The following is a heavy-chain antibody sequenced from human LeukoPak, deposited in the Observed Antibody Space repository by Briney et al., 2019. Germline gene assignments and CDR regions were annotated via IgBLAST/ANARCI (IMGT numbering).Heavy chain of an antibody. CDR1: GGTFSSYA. Sequence: SVKVSCKASGGTFSSYAISWVRQAPGQGLEWMGGIIPIFGTANYAQKFQGRVTITADESTSTAYMELSSLRSEDTAVYYCARAFPVYSGYDLIGPKYGMDVWGQGTTVTVSS. V-gene: IGHV1-69*13. D-gene: IGHD5-12*01. CDR3: ARAFPVYSGYDLIGPKYGMDV. J-gene: IGHJ6*02. CDR2: IIPIFGTA.